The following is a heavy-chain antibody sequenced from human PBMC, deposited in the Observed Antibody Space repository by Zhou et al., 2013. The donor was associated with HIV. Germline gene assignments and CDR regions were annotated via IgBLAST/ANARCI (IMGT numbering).Heavy chain of an antibody. J-gene: IGHJ3*02. CDR3: ARGPYYRNSGGGRFDI. V-gene: IGHV1-69*14. CDR1: VPHG. Sequence: QVQLVQSGAEVKKPGSSVKVSCKGFVPHGISWVRQAPGQGLEWMGGIIPILETRNHVQKFQGRVTITADRSTDTVYLELSSLRSEDTAVYFCARGPYYRNSGGGRFDIWGQGTLVTVSS. CDR2: IIPILETR. D-gene: IGHD2-15*01.